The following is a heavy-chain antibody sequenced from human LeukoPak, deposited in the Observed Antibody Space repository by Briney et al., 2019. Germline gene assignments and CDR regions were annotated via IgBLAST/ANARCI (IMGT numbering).Heavy chain of an antibody. CDR2: INHSGST. D-gene: IGHD6-13*01. Sequence: SETLSLTCAVYGGSFSGYYWSWIRQPPGKGLEWIGEINHSGSTNYNPSLKSRVTISVDTSKNQFSLKLGSVTAADTAVYYCARDRPAGNTGHSHDYWGQGTLVTVSS. CDR3: ARDRPAGNTGHSHDY. V-gene: IGHV4-34*01. CDR1: GGSFSGYY. J-gene: IGHJ4*02.